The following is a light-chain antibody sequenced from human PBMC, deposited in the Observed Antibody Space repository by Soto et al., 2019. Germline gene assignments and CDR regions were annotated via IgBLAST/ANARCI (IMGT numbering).Light chain of an antibody. Sequence: DIQMTQSPSSLSASVGDRATITCRASQTISSYLNWYQQSPGKAPKLLIYDASSLHSGVPSRFSGSGSGTDFTLTISRLQPEDFATYYCQQSSNIPYTFGQGTKLEIK. V-gene: IGKV1-39*01. CDR1: QTISSY. CDR3: QQSSNIPYT. CDR2: DAS. J-gene: IGKJ2*01.